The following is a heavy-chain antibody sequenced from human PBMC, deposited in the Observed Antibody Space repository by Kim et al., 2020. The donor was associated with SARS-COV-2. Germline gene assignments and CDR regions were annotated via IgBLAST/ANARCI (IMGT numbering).Heavy chain of an antibody. Sequence: SETLSLTCTVSGGSISSGSYYWSWIRQPAGKGLEWIGRIYTSGSTNYNPSLKSRVTISVDTSKNQFSLKLSSVTAADTAVYYCASSSVTTIFGYWGQGTLVTVSS. CDR3: ASSSVTTIFGY. J-gene: IGHJ4*02. CDR1: GGSISSGSYY. CDR2: IYTSGST. V-gene: IGHV4-61*02. D-gene: IGHD4-4*01.